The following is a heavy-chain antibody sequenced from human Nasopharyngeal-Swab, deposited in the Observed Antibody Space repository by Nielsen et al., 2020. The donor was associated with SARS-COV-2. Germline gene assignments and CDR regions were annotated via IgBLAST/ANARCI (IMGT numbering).Heavy chain of an antibody. CDR1: GFTFSSYS. J-gene: IGHJ5*02. Sequence: GESLKISCAASGFTFSSYSMNWVRQAPGKGLEWVSSISSSSSYIYYADSVKGRFTISRDNAENSLYLQMNSLRAEDTAVYYCARAYDLWFGEQGDFDPWGQGTLVTVSS. CDR3: ARAYDLWFGEQGDFDP. CDR2: ISSSSSYI. V-gene: IGHV3-21*01. D-gene: IGHD3-10*01.